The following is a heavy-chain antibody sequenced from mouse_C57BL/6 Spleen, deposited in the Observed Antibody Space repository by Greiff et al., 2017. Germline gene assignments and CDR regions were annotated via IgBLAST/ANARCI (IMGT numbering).Heavy chain of an antibody. D-gene: IGHD1-1*01. CDR3: ARRYYGSSYVPFAY. Sequence: QVQLQQSGAELMKPGASVKLSCKATGYTFTGYWIEWVKQRPGHGLEWIGEILPGSGSTNYNEKFKGKATFTADTSSNTAYMQLSSLTTEDSAIYYCARRYYGSSYVPFAYWGQGTLVTVSA. V-gene: IGHV1-9*01. CDR1: GYTFTGYW. CDR2: ILPGSGST. J-gene: IGHJ3*01.